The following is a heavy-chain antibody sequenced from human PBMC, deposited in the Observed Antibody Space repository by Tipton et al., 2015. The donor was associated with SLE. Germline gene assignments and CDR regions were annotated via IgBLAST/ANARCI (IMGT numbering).Heavy chain of an antibody. CDR2: INHSGST. D-gene: IGHD6-6*01. Sequence: TLSLTCAVYGGSFSGYYWSWIRPPPGKGLEWIGEINHSGSTNYNPSLKSRVTISVDTSKNQFSLKLSSLTAADTAVYYCARESEGSYSSWLNYWGQGTLVTVSS. J-gene: IGHJ4*02. CDR1: GGSFSGYY. CDR3: ARESEGSYSSWLNY. V-gene: IGHV4-34*01.